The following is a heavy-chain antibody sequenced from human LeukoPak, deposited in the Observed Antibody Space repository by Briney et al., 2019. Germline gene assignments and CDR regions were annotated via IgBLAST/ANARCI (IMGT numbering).Heavy chain of an antibody. Sequence: SETLSLTCAVYGGSFSGYYWSWIRQPPGKGLEWIGEINHSGSTNYNPSLKSRVTISVDTSKNHFSLKLSSVNAADTAVYYCARGTCSSTSCYMSYFDLWGRGTLVTVSS. V-gene: IGHV4-34*01. J-gene: IGHJ2*01. CDR2: INHSGST. CDR1: GGSFSGYY. D-gene: IGHD2-2*02. CDR3: ARGTCSSTSCYMSYFDL.